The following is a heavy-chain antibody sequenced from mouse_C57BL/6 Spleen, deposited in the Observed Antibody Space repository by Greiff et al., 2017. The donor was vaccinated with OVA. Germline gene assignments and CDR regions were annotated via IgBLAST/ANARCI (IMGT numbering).Heavy chain of an antibody. J-gene: IGHJ3*01. CDR1: GFTFSDYG. V-gene: IGHV5-15*04. CDR3: ARRDYGGFAY. D-gene: IGHD2-4*01. CDR2: ISNLAYSI. Sequence: DVQLVESGGGLVQPGGSLKLSCAASGFTFSDYGMAWVRQAPRKGPEWVAFISNLAYSIYYADTVTGRFTISRGNAKNTLYLEMSSLRSEDTAMYYCARRDYGGFAYWGQGTLVTVSA.